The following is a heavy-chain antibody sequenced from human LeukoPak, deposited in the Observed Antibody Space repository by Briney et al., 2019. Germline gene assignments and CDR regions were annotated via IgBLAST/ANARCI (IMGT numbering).Heavy chain of an antibody. CDR1: GFTFSSYS. CDR3: AREGGYSSGVAMDV. J-gene: IGHJ6*02. Sequence: GGSLRLSCAVSGFTFSSYSMNWVRQAPGKGLEWVSSISSSGSYIYYADSVKGRFTVSRDNAKNSLYLQMNSLRAEDTAVYYCAREGGYSSGVAMDVWGQGNTVTVSS. D-gene: IGHD6-19*01. CDR2: ISSSGSYI. V-gene: IGHV3-21*01.